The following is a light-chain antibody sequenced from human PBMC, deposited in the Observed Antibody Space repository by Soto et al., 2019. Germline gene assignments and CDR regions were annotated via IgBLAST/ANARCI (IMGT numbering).Light chain of an antibody. CDR3: HQYHTWPYT. CDR1: LSVSSN. CDR2: AVS. V-gene: IGKV3-15*01. Sequence: EIVMTQAPATLSVSPGERVTLSCRASLSVSSNLAWYQQTPGQGPRLLIYAVSARATGIPARFSGSGSGTEFTLTISSLQSDDFALYFCHQYHTWPYTFGQGTKLEIK. J-gene: IGKJ2*01.